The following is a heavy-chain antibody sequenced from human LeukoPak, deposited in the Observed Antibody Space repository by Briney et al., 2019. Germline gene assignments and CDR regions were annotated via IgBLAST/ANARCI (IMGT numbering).Heavy chain of an antibody. CDR3: ARNLQLERQEANWFDP. J-gene: IGHJ5*02. V-gene: IGHV1-69*05. CDR1: GGTFSSCA. Sequence: ASVKVSCKASGGTFSSCAISWVRQAPGQGLEWMGGIIPIFGTANYAQKFQGRVTITTDESTSTAYMELSSLRSEDTAVYYCARNLQLERQEANWFDPWGQGTLVTVSS. D-gene: IGHD1-1*01. CDR2: IIPIFGTA.